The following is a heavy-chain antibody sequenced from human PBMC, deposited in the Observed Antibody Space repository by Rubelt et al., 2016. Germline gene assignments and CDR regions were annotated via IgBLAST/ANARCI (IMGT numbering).Heavy chain of an antibody. CDR1: GGSFSGYY. V-gene: IGHV4-34*01. CDR3: ARSGSGDIVVVPAAMVY. Sequence: QVQLQQWGAGLLKPSETLSLTCAVYGGSFSGYYWSWIRQPPGKGLEWIGEINHSGSTNYNPSLKRVVTISVNTSKNRFSLRRSSVTAAYTAVYYCARSGSGDIVVVPAAMVYWGQGTLVTVSS. CDR2: INHSGST. D-gene: IGHD2-2*01. J-gene: IGHJ4*02.